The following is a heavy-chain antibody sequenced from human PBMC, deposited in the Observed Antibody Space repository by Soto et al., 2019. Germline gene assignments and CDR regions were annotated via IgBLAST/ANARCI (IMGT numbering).Heavy chain of an antibody. D-gene: IGHD1-1*01. CDR1: GFTSSNYA. CDR3: AKGGTTTKLILDS. V-gene: IGHV3-23*01. Sequence: EVELLESGGGLVQPGGSLRLSCAASGFTSSNYAMSWVRQSPGKGLEWLSSIRGSGETTYYADSGKGRVTISRDNDKNTLYRQINSLPAGDTAVYYSAKGGTTTKLILDSWGPGTPVTVSA. CDR2: IRGSGETT. J-gene: IGHJ4*02.